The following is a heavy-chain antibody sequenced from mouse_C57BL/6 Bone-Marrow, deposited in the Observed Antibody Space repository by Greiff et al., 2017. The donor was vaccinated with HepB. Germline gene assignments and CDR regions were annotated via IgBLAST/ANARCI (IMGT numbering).Heavy chain of an antibody. CDR1: GFTFSSYA. CDR2: ISDGGSYT. D-gene: IGHD1-1*01. J-gene: IGHJ4*01. CDR3: ARHFGSSDAMDY. Sequence: EVHLVESGGGLVKPGGSLKLSCAASGFTFSSYAMSWVRQTPEKRLEWVATISDGGSYTYYPDNVKGRFTISRDNAKNNLYLQMSHLKSEDTAMYYCARHFGSSDAMDYWGQGTSVTVSS. V-gene: IGHV5-4*01.